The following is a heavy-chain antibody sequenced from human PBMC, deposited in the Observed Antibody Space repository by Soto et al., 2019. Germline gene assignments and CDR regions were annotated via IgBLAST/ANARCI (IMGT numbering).Heavy chain of an antibody. Sequence: GGSLRLSCAASGFVFTNDGMNWVRQAPGKGLEWVAIIWYDGGKKYYADSVKGRFTISRDTSKNMLYLQMNSLRAEDTAVYYCARSYYDILTGYLDYWGQGTLVTVSS. D-gene: IGHD3-9*01. J-gene: IGHJ4*02. CDR1: GFVFTNDG. CDR3: ARSYYDILTGYLDY. CDR2: IWYDGGKK. V-gene: IGHV3-33*01.